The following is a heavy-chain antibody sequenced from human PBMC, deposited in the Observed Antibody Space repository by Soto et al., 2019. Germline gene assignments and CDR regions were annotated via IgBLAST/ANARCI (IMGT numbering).Heavy chain of an antibody. V-gene: IGHV4-59*01. J-gene: IGHJ5*02. Sequence: SETLSLTCTVSGGSISSYYWSWIRQPPGKGLEWIGYIYYSGSTNYNPSLKSRVTISVDTSKNQFSLKLSSVTAADAAVYYCARVRADGGFDTGWFDPWGQGTLVTVSS. CDR3: ARVRADGGFDTGWFDP. CDR1: GGSISSYY. CDR2: IYYSGST. D-gene: IGHD3-16*01.